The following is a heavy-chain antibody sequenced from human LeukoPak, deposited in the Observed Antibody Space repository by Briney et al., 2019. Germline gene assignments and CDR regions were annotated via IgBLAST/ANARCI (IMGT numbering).Heavy chain of an antibody. CDR2: VKEDGSET. CDR1: GFTFSTSW. D-gene: IGHD6-6*01. V-gene: IGHV3-7*01. J-gene: IGHJ4*02. Sequence: GGSLRLSCAASGFTFSTSWMSWVRPAPGKGLEWVANVKEDGSETYYVGFVKGRFTISRDNAKNSVYLEVNSLRAEDTAIYYCARVIAARPGDYFDYWGQGTLVTVSS. CDR3: ARVIAARPGDYFDY.